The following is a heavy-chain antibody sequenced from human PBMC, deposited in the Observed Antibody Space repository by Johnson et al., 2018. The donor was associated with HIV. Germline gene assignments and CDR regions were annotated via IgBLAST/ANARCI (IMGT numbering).Heavy chain of an antibody. J-gene: IGHJ3*02. CDR3: ARDHVMVVTPGDCFDI. V-gene: IGHV3-30*04. Sequence: QVQLVESGGGVVQPGRSLRLSCAASGFTFRSYAMHWVRQAPGKGLEWVALISYDGSNKYYVDSVKGRLTISRDNAKNSLSLQMNSLRAEDTALYYCARDHVMVVTPGDCFDIWGQGTMVTVSS. D-gene: IGHD2-21*02. CDR1: GFTFRSYA. CDR2: ISYDGSNK.